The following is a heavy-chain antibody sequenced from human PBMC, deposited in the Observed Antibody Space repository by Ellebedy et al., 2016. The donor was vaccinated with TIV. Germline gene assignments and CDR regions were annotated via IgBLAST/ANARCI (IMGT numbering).Heavy chain of an antibody. CDR3: AKNPYGDWYFDL. CDR2: ISGSGGST. Sequence: GESLKISXAASGFTFSSYAMSWVRQAPGKGLEWVSAISGSGGSTYYADSVKGRFTISRDNSKNTLYLQMNSLRAEDTAVYYCAKNPYGDWYFDLWGRGTLVTVSS. CDR1: GFTFSSYA. J-gene: IGHJ2*01. D-gene: IGHD3-10*01. V-gene: IGHV3-23*01.